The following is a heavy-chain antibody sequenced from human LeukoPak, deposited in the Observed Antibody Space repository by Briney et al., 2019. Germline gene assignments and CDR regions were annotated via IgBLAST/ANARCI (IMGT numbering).Heavy chain of an antibody. V-gene: IGHV3-48*03. D-gene: IGHD3-3*01. Sequence: SGGSLRLSCAASGFTFSSYEMNWVRQAPGKGLEWVSYISSSGSTIYYADSVKGRFTISRDNAKNSLYLQMNSLRAEDTAVYYWARDPDDFWSCYYDAFDIWGQGTMVTVSS. J-gene: IGHJ3*02. CDR3: ARDPDDFWSCYYDAFDI. CDR1: GFTFSSYE. CDR2: ISSSGSTI.